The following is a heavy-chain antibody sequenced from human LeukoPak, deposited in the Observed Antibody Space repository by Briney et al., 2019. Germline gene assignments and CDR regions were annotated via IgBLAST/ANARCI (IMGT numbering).Heavy chain of an antibody. CDR3: AREGLGSSSSLDY. J-gene: IGHJ4*02. CDR2: INPNSGGT. V-gene: IGHV1-2*02. Sequence: GASVKVSCKASGYTFTGYYMHWVRQAPGQGLEWMGWINPNSGGTNYAQKFQGRVTMTRDTSISTAYMELSRLRSDDTAVYYCAREGLGSSSSLDYWGQGTLVTVSS. CDR1: GYTFTGYY. D-gene: IGHD6-6*01.